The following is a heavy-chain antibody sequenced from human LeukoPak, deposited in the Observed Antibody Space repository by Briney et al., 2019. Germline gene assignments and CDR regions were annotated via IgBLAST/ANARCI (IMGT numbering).Heavy chain of an antibody. CDR1: GGTFSSYA. V-gene: IGHV1-69*05. J-gene: IGHJ6*03. Sequence: SVKVSCKASGGTFSSYAISWVRQAPGQGLEWMGGIIPIFGTASYAQKFQGRVTITTDESTSTAYMELSSLRSEDTAVYYCARDSKMATITDYYYYMDVWGKGTTVTVSS. CDR3: ARDSKMATITDYYYYMDV. D-gene: IGHD5-24*01. CDR2: IIPIFGTA.